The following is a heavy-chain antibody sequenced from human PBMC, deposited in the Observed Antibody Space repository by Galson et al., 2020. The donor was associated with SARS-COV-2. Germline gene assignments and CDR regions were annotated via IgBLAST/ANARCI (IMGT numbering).Heavy chain of an antibody. CDR1: GFTFSRYA. CDR3: VKAPSTDYYLPPQYFDH. CDR2: LSRNAGST. D-gene: IGHD3-22*01. J-gene: IGHJ1*01. V-gene: IGHV3-64D*09. Sequence: LHGESLKISCSASGFTFSRYAMYWVRQAPGKGLQYVSGLSRNAGSTFYADSVKGRFFISRDNSKNTLYLHMSSLRAEDTAVYYCVKAPSTDYYLPPQYFDHWGQGTLVTASS.